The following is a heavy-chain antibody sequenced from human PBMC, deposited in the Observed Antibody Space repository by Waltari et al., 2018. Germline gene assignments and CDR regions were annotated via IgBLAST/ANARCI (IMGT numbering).Heavy chain of an antibody. Sequence: QVQLQQWGAGLLKPSETLSLTCAVYGGSFSGYYWSWNRQPPGKGLEWIGEINHSGSTTYNPSLKSRVTISVDTSKNQFSLKLSSVTAADTAVYYCARLTGSSGWYSYYYGMDVWGQGTTVTVSS. V-gene: IGHV4-34*01. CDR3: ARLTGSSGWYSYYYGMDV. D-gene: IGHD6-19*01. J-gene: IGHJ6*02. CDR2: INHSGST. CDR1: GGSFSGYY.